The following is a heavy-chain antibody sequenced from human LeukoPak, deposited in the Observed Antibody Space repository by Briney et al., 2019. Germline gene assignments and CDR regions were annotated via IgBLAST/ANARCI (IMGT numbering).Heavy chain of an antibody. J-gene: IGHJ4*02. V-gene: IGHV3-21*01. Sequence: GGSPRLSCAASGFSFSSYTMNWVRQAPGRGLEWVSSITSSSTYIYYADSVRGRFTVSRDNAKNALYLQMNSLRAEDTAVYFCARDLDYYDGSGYSSSALDYWGQGTLLTVSS. CDR1: GFSFSSYT. CDR2: ITSSSTYI. CDR3: ARDLDYYDGSGYSSSALDY. D-gene: IGHD3-22*01.